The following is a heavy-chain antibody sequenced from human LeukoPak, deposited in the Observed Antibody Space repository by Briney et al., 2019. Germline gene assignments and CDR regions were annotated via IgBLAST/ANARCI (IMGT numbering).Heavy chain of an antibody. CDR1: GYTFTGYY. CDR3: ARVQDQLLFGWFDP. CDR2: INPNSGGT. V-gene: IGHV1-2*02. Sequence: ASVKVSCKASGYTFTGYYMHWARQAPGQGLEWMGWINPNSGGTNYAQKFQGRVTMTRDTSISTAYMELSRLRSDDTAVYYCARVQDQLLFGWFDPWGQGTMVTFSS. J-gene: IGHJ5*01. D-gene: IGHD2-2*01.